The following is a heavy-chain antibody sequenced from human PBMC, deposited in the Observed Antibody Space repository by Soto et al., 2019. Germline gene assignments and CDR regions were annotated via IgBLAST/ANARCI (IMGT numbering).Heavy chain of an antibody. D-gene: IGHD3-10*01. CDR2: IWYDGSNK. CDR1: GFTFSSYG. Sequence: GESLRLSCAASGFTFSSYGMHWVRQAPGKGLEWVAVIWYDGSNKYYADSVKGRFTISRDNSKNTLYLQMNSLRAEDTAVYYCARDPAGSGYYYYYGMDVWGQGTTVTVSS. J-gene: IGHJ6*02. CDR3: ARDPAGSGYYYYYGMDV. V-gene: IGHV3-33*01.